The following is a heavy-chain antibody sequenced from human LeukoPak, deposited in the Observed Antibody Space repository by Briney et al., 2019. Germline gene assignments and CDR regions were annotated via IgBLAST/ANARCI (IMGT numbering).Heavy chain of an antibody. V-gene: IGHV3-23*01. Sequence: GGSLRLSCAASGFTFSSYAMTWVRQAPGKGLEWVSTISGSGDYTYYADSVKGRFTISRDNSKNTLYLQMNSLSAEDTAVYYGAKEIGPLDSWAQGPLVTVS. CDR2: ISGSGDYT. J-gene: IGHJ5*01. CDR1: GFTFSSYA. CDR3: AKEIGPLDS.